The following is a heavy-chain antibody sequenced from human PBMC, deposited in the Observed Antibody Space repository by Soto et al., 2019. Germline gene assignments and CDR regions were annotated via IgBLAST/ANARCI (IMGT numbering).Heavy chain of an antibody. V-gene: IGHV3-30*18. Sequence: QVQLVESGGGVVQPGRSLRLSCAASGFTFSSYGMHWVRQAPGKGLEWVAVISYDGSNKYYADSVKGRFTISRDNSKNTLYLQMNSLRAEDTAVYYCAKEDPPRYNWNDGRIEPWGQGTLVTVS. CDR3: AKEDPPRYNWNDGRIEP. J-gene: IGHJ5*02. CDR2: ISYDGSNK. CDR1: GFTFSSYG. D-gene: IGHD1-20*01.